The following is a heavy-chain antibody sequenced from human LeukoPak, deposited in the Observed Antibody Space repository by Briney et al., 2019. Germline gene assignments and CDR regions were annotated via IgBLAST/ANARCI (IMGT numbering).Heavy chain of an antibody. Sequence: GASVKVSCKASGYTFTSYDINWVRQATGQGLEWMGWTNPNSGNTGYAQKFQGRVTMTRNTSISTAYMELSSLRSEDTAVYYCARAKYYYGSGRVTAILAYWGQGTLVTVSS. V-gene: IGHV1-8*01. CDR2: TNPNSGNT. CDR3: ARAKYYYGSGRVTAILAY. J-gene: IGHJ4*02. D-gene: IGHD3-10*01. CDR1: GYTFTSYD.